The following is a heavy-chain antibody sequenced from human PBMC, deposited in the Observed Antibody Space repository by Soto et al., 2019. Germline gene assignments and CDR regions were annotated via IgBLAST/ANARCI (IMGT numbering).Heavy chain of an antibody. CDR3: ARHVGAGSYYHAEYFQH. J-gene: IGHJ1*01. D-gene: IGHD3-10*01. Sequence: PGESLKISCKGSGYSFSSYWIAWVRQMPGKGLEWMGIIYPGDSDTRYSPSFQGQVTISADKSISTAHLQWSSLKASDTAMYYCARHVGAGSYYHAEYFQHWGQGTLVTVSS. CDR2: IYPGDSDT. CDR1: GYSFSSYW. V-gene: IGHV5-51*01.